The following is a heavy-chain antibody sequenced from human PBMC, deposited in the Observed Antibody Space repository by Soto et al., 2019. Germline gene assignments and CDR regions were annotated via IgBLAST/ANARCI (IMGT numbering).Heavy chain of an antibody. J-gene: IGHJ4*02. CDR3: VHRMPSSGWDFLDY. V-gene: IGHV2-5*02. CDR2: IYWDDDK. D-gene: IGHD6-19*01. CDR1: GFSLSTIGGG. Sequence: QITLKESGPTLVKPTQTLTLTCTFSGFSLSTIGGGVGWIRQPPGKALEWLGFIYWDDDKRYSPSLKSRLTITXXTXETQVVLTMTSMDPVDTATYYCVHRMPSSGWDFLDYWGQGTLVTVSS.